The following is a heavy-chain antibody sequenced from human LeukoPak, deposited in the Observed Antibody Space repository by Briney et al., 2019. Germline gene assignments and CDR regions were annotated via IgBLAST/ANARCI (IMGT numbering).Heavy chain of an antibody. V-gene: IGHV3-74*01. J-gene: IGHJ5*02. CDR1: GFTFSTYA. CDR3: ARDNSPGWFGP. D-gene: IGHD4-11*01. CDR2: IKTDGSTT. Sequence: PGGSLRLSCAASGFTFSTYAMHWVRQVPGKGLEWISRIKTDGSTTDYVNSVKGRFTISRDNAKNTLYLQMNSLRVEDTAVYYCARDNSPGWFGPWGQGTLVTVSS.